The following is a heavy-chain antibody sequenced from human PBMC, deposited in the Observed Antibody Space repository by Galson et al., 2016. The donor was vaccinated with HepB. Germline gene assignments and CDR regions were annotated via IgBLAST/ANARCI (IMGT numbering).Heavy chain of an antibody. V-gene: IGHV1-46*04. CDR1: GYTFTSYY. D-gene: IGHD5-12*01. CDR2: INPGGDTT. J-gene: IGHJ4*02. Sequence: SVKVSCKASGYTFTSYYMHWVRQAPGQGLEWMGIINPGGDTTSYAQKLQGRVTMTRDTSTSTVYMELSSLRSEDTAVYYCARGTIVATIGAVGFDYWGQGALVTVSS. CDR3: ARGTIVATIGAVGFDY.